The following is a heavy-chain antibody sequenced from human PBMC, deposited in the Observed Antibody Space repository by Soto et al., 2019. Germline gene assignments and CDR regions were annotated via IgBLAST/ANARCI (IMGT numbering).Heavy chain of an antibody. CDR3: AREQVGATFAFAI. V-gene: IGHV3-30-3*01. CDR1: GFTFSSYA. Sequence: QVQLVESGGGVVQPGRSLRLSCAASGFTFSSYAMHWVRQAPGKGLEWVAVISYDGSNKYYADSVKGRFTISRDNSKNTQYLQKNSLRGKDTAVYYCAREQVGATFAFAIWGQGTMVTVSS. D-gene: IGHD1-26*01. J-gene: IGHJ3*02. CDR2: ISYDGSNK.